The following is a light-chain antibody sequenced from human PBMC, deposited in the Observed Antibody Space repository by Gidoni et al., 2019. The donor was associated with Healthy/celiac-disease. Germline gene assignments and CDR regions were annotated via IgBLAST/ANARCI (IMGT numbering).Light chain of an antibody. CDR2: GAS. CDR3: QQYNDWPRT. J-gene: IGKJ1*01. CDR1: QSVGSN. V-gene: IGKV3-15*01. Sequence: EIVMTQSPATLSVSPGERVTHSCRASQSVGSNLAWYQQKPGQAPRLLIYGASTRATGIPAKFSGSGSGTEFTLTISSLQSEDFAVYYCQQYNDWPRTFGQXTKVEIK.